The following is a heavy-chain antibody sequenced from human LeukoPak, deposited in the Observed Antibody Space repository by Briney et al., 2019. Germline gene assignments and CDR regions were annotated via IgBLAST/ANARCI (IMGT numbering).Heavy chain of an antibody. Sequence: GGSLRLSCAASGFTFSSYAMSWLRQAPGKELEWVADINQDGSEKYHVESVEGRFTISRDNAKRSVYLQMNSLRGEDTAVYYCARDVGFGFYDYWGQGTLVTVSS. D-gene: IGHD3-16*01. CDR3: ARDVGFGFYDY. CDR1: GFTFSSYA. J-gene: IGHJ4*02. CDR2: INQDGSEK. V-gene: IGHV3-7*01.